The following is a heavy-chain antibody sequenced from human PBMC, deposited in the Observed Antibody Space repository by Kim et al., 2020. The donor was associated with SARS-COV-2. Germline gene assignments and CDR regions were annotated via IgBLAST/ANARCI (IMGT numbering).Heavy chain of an antibody. V-gene: IGHV1-2*02. CDR1: GYTFTDYY. CDR3: ARDKEGGVLRFLEWLSSFEY. Sequence: ASVKVSCKASGYTFTDYYMHWVRQAPGQGLEWMRWINPNSGATKHAQKFQGRVTMTRDTSINTAYMELSSLRSDDTAVYYCARDKEGGVLRFLEWLSSFEYWGQGTLVTVSS. CDR2: INPNSGAT. J-gene: IGHJ4*02. D-gene: IGHD3-3*01.